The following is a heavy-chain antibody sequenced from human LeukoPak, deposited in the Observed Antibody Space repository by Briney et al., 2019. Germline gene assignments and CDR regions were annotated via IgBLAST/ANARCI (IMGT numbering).Heavy chain of an antibody. Sequence: SCKASGYTFTSYGISWVRQAPGKGLEWVSVIYSVGSTYYADSVKGRFTISRDNSKNTLYLQMNSLRAEDTAVYYCASFHYDILTGYYGDPWGQGTLVTVSS. CDR3: ASFHYDILTGYYGDP. CDR2: IYSVGST. J-gene: IGHJ5*02. CDR1: GYTFTSYG. V-gene: IGHV3-66*02. D-gene: IGHD3-9*01.